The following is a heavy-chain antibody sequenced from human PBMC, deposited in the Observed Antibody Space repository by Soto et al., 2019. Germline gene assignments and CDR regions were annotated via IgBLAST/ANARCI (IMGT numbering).Heavy chain of an antibody. Sequence: ASVKVSCKTSGFTFSNSAVQWVRQARGQRLEWIAWIVVGSGTTNYAQNFQGRVTITRDMSTSTAYMELSSLRSEDTAVYYCARDRVMVPYWGQGTLVTVSS. D-gene: IGHD3-10*01. CDR1: GFTFSNSA. J-gene: IGHJ4*02. V-gene: IGHV1-58*01. CDR3: ARDRVMVPY. CDR2: IVVGSGTT.